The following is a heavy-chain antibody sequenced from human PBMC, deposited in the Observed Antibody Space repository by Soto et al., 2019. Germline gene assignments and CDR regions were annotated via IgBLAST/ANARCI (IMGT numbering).Heavy chain of an antibody. Sequence: ITLKESSPPLLKPTQTLTLTCTFSGFSLSSFAVGVNWIRQPPGKAPEWLALIYWNADNHYSPSLRNRLTVTKDTSKNQVVLTMTNVDPVDTATYYCAHGSGWLSDSWGQGTLVTVSS. CDR2: IYWNADN. J-gene: IGHJ4*02. CDR3: AHGSGWLSDS. D-gene: IGHD6-19*01. V-gene: IGHV2-5*01. CDR1: GFSLSSFAVG.